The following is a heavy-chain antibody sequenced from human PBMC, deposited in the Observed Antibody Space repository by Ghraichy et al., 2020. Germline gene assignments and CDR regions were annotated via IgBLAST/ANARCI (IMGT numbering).Heavy chain of an antibody. D-gene: IGHD6-13*01. CDR1: GYTFTGYY. V-gene: IGHV1-2*02. J-gene: IGHJ6*02. CDR2: INPNSGGT. Sequence: ASVKVSCKASGYTFTGYYMHWVRQAPGQGLEWMGWINPNSGGTNYAQKFQGRVTMTRDTSISTAYMELSRLRSDDTAVYYCARDVSGAAAGTAYYYGMDVWGQGTTVTVSS. CDR3: ARDVSGAAAGTAYYYGMDV.